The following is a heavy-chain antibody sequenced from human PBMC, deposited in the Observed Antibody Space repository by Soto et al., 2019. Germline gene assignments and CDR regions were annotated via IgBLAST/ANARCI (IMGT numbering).Heavy chain of an antibody. Sequence: SETLSLTCAVYGGSFSGYYWSWIRQPPGKGLEWIGEINHSGSTNYNPSLKSRVTISVDTSKNQFSLKLSSVTAADTAVYYCARVRPIQTGKYYYYMDVWGKGTTVTVSS. V-gene: IGHV4-34*01. CDR2: INHSGST. CDR3: ARVRPIQTGKYYYYMDV. CDR1: GGSFSGYY. J-gene: IGHJ6*03. D-gene: IGHD1-1*01.